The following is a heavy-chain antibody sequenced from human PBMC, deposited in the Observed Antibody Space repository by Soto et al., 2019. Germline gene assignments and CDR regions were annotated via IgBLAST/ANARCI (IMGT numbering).Heavy chain of an antibody. CDR1: GFTFSSYW. V-gene: IGHV3-7*03. Sequence: TGGSLRLSCAASGFTFSSYWMSWVRQAPGKGLEWVANIKQDGSEKYYVDSVKGRFTISRDNAKNSLYLQMNSLRAEDTAVYYCARLSPRKYNWFNPWGQGTLVTVSS. CDR3: ARLSPRKYNWFNP. J-gene: IGHJ5*02. CDR2: IKQDGSEK.